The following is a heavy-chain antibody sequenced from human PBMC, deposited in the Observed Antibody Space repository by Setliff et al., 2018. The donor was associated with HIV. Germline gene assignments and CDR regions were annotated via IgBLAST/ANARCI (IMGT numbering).Heavy chain of an antibody. CDR1: GGTFSSQD. V-gene: IGHV1-8*01. CDR2: MNPNSGNT. Sequence: ASVKVSCKASGGTFSSQDINWVRQATGQGLEWMGWMNPNSGNTGYAPKFQGRVTMTTDTSTSTAYMEVSNLKSEDTAVYYCASAPLTTVTTGPRYYLDSWGQGTLVTVSS. CDR3: ASAPLTTVTTGPRYYLDS. D-gene: IGHD4-17*01. J-gene: IGHJ4*02.